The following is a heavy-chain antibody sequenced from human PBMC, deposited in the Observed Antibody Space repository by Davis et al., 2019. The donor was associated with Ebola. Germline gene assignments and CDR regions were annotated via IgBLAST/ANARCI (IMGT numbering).Heavy chain of an antibody. CDR3: ARGSRESHGDYYYGMDV. CDR1: GYTFTSYG. Sequence: ASVKVSCKASGYTFTSYGISWVRQAPGQGLEWMGWINAGNGNTKYSQKFQGRVTITRDTSTSTVYMELSSLRSEDTAVYYCARGSRESHGDYYYGMDVWGQGTTVTVSS. J-gene: IGHJ6*02. V-gene: IGHV1-18*01. D-gene: IGHD3-10*01. CDR2: INAGNGNT.